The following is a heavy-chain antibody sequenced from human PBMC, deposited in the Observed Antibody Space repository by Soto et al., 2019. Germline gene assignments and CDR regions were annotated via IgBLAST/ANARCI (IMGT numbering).Heavy chain of an antibody. D-gene: IGHD3-10*01. V-gene: IGHV1-18*01. CDR2: ISAYNGHT. Sequence: ASVKVSCKASGYTFISYGISWVRQAPGQGLEWMGWISAYNGHTNYAPKLQGRVTMTTDTSTSTAYMELRSLRSDDTAVYYCARLGDYYGSGSYLGYYYYYGMDGWGQGTTVTVSS. CDR3: ARLGDYYGSGSYLGYYYYYGMDG. CDR1: GYTFISYG. J-gene: IGHJ6*02.